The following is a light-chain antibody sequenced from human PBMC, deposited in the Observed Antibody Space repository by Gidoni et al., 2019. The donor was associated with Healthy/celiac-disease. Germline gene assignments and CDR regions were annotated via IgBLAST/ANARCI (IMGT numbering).Light chain of an antibody. V-gene: IGKV3-20*01. Sequence: EIVLTQSPGTLSLSHGERATLSCRASQSVSSSYLAWYQQKPGQAPRLLIYGASSRATGIPDRFSGSWSGTDFTLTISRLEPEDFAVYYCQQYGSSLLTFGGGTKVEIK. CDR2: GAS. J-gene: IGKJ4*01. CDR1: QSVSSSY. CDR3: QQYGSSLLT.